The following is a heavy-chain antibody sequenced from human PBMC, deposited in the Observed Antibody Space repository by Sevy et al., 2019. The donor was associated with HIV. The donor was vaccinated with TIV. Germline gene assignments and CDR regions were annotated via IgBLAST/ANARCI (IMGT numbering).Heavy chain of an antibody. V-gene: IGHV4-61*01. CDR1: GGSVSSGSYY. CDR3: ASTPHWELLGTWAY. Sequence: SETLSLTCTVSGGSVSSGSYYWSWIRQPPGKGLEWIGYIYYSGSTNYNPSLKSRVTISVDTSKNQFSLKLSSVTAADTAVYYCASTPHWELLGTWAYWGQGTLVTVSS. J-gene: IGHJ4*02. D-gene: IGHD1-26*01. CDR2: IYYSGST.